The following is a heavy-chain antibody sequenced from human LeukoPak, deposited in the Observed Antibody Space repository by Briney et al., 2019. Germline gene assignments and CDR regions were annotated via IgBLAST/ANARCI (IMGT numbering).Heavy chain of an antibody. J-gene: IGHJ3*02. Sequence: ASVKVSRKASGYTFTGYYMHWVRQAPGQGLEWMGWINPNSGGTNYAQKFQGRVTMTRDTSNSTAHMELSRLRSDDTAVYYCAQGITGAAFDIWGQGTMVTVSS. CDR2: INPNSGGT. V-gene: IGHV1-2*02. D-gene: IGHD7-27*01. CDR1: GYTFTGYY. CDR3: AQGITGAAFDI.